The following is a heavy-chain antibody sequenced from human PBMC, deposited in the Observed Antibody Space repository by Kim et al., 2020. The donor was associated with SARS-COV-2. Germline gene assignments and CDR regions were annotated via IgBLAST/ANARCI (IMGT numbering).Heavy chain of an antibody. J-gene: IGHJ4*02. Sequence: ASVKVSCKTSGYTFTGYYMHWVRQAPGQGLEWMGWTNPNSGATKYAQKFQGRVTMTRDTSSTTVYMEVSSLRSDDTAVYYCARRRGGFTGSSGFDYWGQGTLVTVSS. CDR3: ARRRGGFTGSSGFDY. CDR1: GYTFTGYY. CDR2: TNPNSGAT. D-gene: IGHD6-13*01. V-gene: IGHV1-2*02.